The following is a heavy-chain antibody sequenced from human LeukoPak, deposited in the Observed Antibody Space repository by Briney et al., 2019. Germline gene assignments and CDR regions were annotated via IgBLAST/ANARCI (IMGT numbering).Heavy chain of an antibody. CDR2: ISGSGGST. CDR1: GFTFSSYA. CDR3: AKVTAITIFGVVIITRDYYYGMDV. V-gene: IGHV3-23*01. J-gene: IGHJ6*02. D-gene: IGHD3-3*01. Sequence: GGSLRLSCAASGFTFSSYAMSWVRQAPGKGLEWVSAISGSGGSTYYADSVKGRFTISRDNSKNTLYLQMNSLRAEDTAVYYCAKVTAITIFGVVIITRDYYYGMDVWGQGTTVTVSS.